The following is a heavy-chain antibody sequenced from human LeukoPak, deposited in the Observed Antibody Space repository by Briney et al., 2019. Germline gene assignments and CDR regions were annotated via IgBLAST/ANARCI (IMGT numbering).Heavy chain of an antibody. V-gene: IGHV4-61*09. CDR1: GGSISSGSYY. J-gene: IGHJ5*02. CDR2: IYRSGST. CDR3: ARLHYYGSGSYPMTGNWFDL. Sequence: PSETLSLTCTVSGGSISSGSYYWRWIRQPAGKRLEWIVHIYRSGSTNYHPSLKSQITISVDTSKNPFARKLSCVTAADTAVYYCARLHYYGSGSYPMTGNWFDLWGQGTLVTVSS. D-gene: IGHD3-10*01.